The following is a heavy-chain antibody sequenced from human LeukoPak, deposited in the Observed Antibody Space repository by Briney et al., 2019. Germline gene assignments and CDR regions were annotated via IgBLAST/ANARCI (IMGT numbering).Heavy chain of an antibody. CDR2: INAGNGNT. CDR1: GYTFTSYA. D-gene: IGHD6-13*01. J-gene: IGHJ4*02. V-gene: IGHV1-3*03. CDR3: AREEIAAAAVDY. Sequence: ASVKVSCKASGYTFTSYAMHWVRQAPGQRLEWMGWINAGNGNTKYSQEFQGRVTITRDTSASTAYMELSSLRSEDMAVYYCAREEIAAAAVDYWGQGTLVTVSS.